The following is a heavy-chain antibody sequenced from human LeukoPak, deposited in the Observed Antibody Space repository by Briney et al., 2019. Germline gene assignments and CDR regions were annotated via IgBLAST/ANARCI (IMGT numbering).Heavy chain of an antibody. Sequence: SETLSLTCTVSGCSISSYYWNWIRQPPGKGLEWIGYIYYSGSTNYNPSLKSRVTISVDTSKNQFSLKLSSVTAADTAVYYCATTKQEYCTNGVCHNWFDPWGQGTLVTVSS. CDR2: IYYSGST. CDR3: ATTKQEYCTNGVCHNWFDP. CDR1: GCSISSYY. V-gene: IGHV4-59*01. D-gene: IGHD2-8*01. J-gene: IGHJ5*02.